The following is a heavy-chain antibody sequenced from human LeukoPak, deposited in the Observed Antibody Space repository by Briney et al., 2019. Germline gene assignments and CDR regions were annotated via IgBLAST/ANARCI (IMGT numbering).Heavy chain of an antibody. V-gene: IGHV7-4-1*02. D-gene: IGHD2-2*01. Sequence: ASVKVSCKASGYTFTSYAMNWVRQAPGQGLEWMGWINTNTGNPTYAQGFTGRFVFSLDTSVSTAYPQISSLKAEDTAVYYCARTVVVPAATNYYYYGMDVWGQGTTVTVSS. CDR2: INTNTGNP. J-gene: IGHJ6*02. CDR3: ARTVVVPAATNYYYYGMDV. CDR1: GYTFTSYA.